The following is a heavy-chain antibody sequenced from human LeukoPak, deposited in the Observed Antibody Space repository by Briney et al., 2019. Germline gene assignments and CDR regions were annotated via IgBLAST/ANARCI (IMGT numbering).Heavy chain of an antibody. CDR2: IIPIFGTA. Sequence: SVKVSCKASGGTFSSYAISWVRQAPGQGLEWMGGIIPIFGTANYAQKLQGRVTITADDSTSTAYMELSSLRAEDTAVYYCARVFARDFWSGFVPPGAFDIWGQGTMVTVSS. D-gene: IGHD3-3*01. V-gene: IGHV1-69*13. J-gene: IGHJ3*02. CDR1: GGTFSSYA. CDR3: ARVFARDFWSGFVPPGAFDI.